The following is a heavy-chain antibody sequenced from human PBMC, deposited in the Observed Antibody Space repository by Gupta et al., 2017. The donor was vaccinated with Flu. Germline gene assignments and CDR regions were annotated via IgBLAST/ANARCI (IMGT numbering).Heavy chain of an antibody. CDR2: IYYSGST. Sequence: QVQLQESGPGLVKPSETLSLTCTVSGGSISSYYWSWIRQPPGKGLEWIGYIYYSGSTNYNPSLKSRVTISVDTSKNQFSLKLSSVTAADTAVYYCARGGGFGIFINWFDPWGQGTLVTVSS. D-gene: IGHD3-3*01. J-gene: IGHJ5*02. CDR3: ARGGGFGIFINWFDP. CDR1: GGSISSYY. V-gene: IGHV4-59*01.